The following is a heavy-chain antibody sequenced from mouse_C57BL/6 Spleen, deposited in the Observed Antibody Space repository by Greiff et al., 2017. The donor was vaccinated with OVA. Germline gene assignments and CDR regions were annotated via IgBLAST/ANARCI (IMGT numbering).Heavy chain of an antibody. V-gene: IGHV5-16*01. CDR3: ARYYGSSYVGYFDV. CDR2: INYDGSST. J-gene: IGHJ1*03. D-gene: IGHD1-1*01. Sequence: EVQRVESEGGLVQPGSSMKLSCTASGFTFSDYYMAWVRQVPEKGLEWVANINYDGSSTYYLDSLKSRFIISRDNAKNILYLQMSSLKSEDTATYYCARYYGSSYVGYFDVWGTGTTVTVSS. CDR1: GFTFSDYY.